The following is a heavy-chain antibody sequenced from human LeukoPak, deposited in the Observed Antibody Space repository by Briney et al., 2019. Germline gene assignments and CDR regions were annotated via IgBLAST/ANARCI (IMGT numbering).Heavy chain of an antibody. V-gene: IGHV4-39*07. CDR1: GGSISSSSYY. D-gene: IGHD3-10*01. CDR2: IYHSGST. J-gene: IGHJ4*02. CDR3: ARVVSDYYGSGRRGTGLYYFDY. Sequence: PSETLSLTCTVSGGSISSSSYYWGWIRQPPGKGLEWIGSIYHSGSTYYNPSLKSRVTISVDTSKNQFSLKLSSVTAADTAVYYCARVVSDYYGSGRRGTGLYYFDYWGQGTLVTVSS.